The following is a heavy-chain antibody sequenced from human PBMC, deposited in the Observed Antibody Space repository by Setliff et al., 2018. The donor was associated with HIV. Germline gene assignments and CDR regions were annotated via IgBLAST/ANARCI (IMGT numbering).Heavy chain of an antibody. Sequence: GASVKVSCKASGYRFNTYGISWVRQAPGQGLEWMGWISPYNGDTRFAQSLQGRVTLTTDTSTNTAYMEMRTLRSDDTAVYYCVRGVTRDISGYYREEYFQHWGQGTPVTVSS. CDR3: VRGVTRDISGYYREEYFQH. D-gene: IGHD3-22*01. CDR1: GYRFNTYG. J-gene: IGHJ1*01. CDR2: ISPYNGDT. V-gene: IGHV1-18*01.